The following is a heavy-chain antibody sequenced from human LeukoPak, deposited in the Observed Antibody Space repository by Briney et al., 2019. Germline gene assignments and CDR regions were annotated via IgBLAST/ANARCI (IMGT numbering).Heavy chain of an antibody. J-gene: IGHJ4*02. D-gene: IGHD3-22*01. CDR3: TSDLNHDSGG. CDR1: RFTFCGTL. Sequence: GGSPRHSCVPPRFTFCGTLMTSVRQAPGKGLECVAHIKPVGSQKYYVNSVKGRFTLSRDTAKNSLYLQMNTLRVEDTAIYYCTSDLNHDSGGWGQGTLVTVS. CDR2: IKPVGSQK. V-gene: IGHV3-7*01.